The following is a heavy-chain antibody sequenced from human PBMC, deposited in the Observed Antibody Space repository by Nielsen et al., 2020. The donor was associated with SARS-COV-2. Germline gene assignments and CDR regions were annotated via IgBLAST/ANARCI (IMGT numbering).Heavy chain of an antibody. CDR1: GFTFDDYA. V-gene: IGHV3-9*01. Sequence: GGSLRLSCAASGFTFDDYAMHWVRQAPGKGLEWVSGISWNSGSIGYADSVKGRFTISRDNAKNSLYLQMNSLRAEDTALYYCAKGALYYDKGWFDPWGQGTLVTVSS. CDR2: ISWNSGSI. J-gene: IGHJ5*02. CDR3: AKGALYYDKGWFDP. D-gene: IGHD3-22*01.